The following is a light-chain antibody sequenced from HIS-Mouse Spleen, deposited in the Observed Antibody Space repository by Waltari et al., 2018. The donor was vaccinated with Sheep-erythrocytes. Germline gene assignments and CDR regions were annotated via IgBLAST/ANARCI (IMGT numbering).Light chain of an antibody. CDR3: CSYAGSSTPWV. J-gene: IGLJ3*02. CDR2: EGS. Sequence: QSALTQPRSVSGSPGQSVTISCTGTSSDVGSYNLVSWYQQHPGKAPKLMIYEGSKRPSVVSTRFSGSKSGNTASLTISGLQAEDEADYYCCSYAGSSTPWVFGGGTKLTVL. V-gene: IGLV2-23*01. CDR1: SSDVGSYNL.